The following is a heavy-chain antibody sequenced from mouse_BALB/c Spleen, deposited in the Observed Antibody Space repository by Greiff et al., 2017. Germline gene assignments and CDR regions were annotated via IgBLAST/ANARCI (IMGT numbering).Heavy chain of an antibody. D-gene: IGHD2-4*01. CDR2: INPSTGYT. J-gene: IGHJ3*01. CDR1: GYTFTSYW. Sequence: QVQLQQSGAELAKPGASVKMSCKASGYTFTSYWMHWVKQRPGQGLEWIGYINPSTGYTEYNQKFKDKATLTADKSSSTAYMQLSSLTSEDSAVYYCAREGSTMIPWFAYWGQGTLVTVSA. V-gene: IGHV1-7*01. CDR3: AREGSTMIPWFAY.